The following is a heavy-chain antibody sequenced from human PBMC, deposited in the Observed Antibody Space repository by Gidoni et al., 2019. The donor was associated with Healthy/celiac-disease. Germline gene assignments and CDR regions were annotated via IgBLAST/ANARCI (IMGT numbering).Heavy chain of an antibody. D-gene: IGHD3-9*01. V-gene: IGHV4-34*01. CDR3: ARSRTGPTPTYGMDV. CDR1: GGSFSDYY. CDR2: INHSGST. Sequence: QVQLQQRGAGRLQPWETLSLICAVYGGSFSDYYWSWIRQPPGKGLEWIGEINHSGSTNYNPYLKSRVTISVVTSKNQFSLKLSSVTAADTAVYYCARSRTGPTPTYGMDVWGQGTTVTVSS. J-gene: IGHJ6*02.